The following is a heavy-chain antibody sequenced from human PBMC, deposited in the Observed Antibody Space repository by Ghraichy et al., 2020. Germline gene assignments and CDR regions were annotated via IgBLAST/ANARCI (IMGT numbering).Heavy chain of an antibody. D-gene: IGHD3-10*01. J-gene: IGHJ5*02. CDR3: ARVQTNYGRWFDP. V-gene: IGHV4-4*07. CDR2: IYISGTT. CDR1: GGSISSYS. Sequence: SETLSLACTVSGGSISSYSWSWIRQPAGKGLEWIGRIYISGTTNYNPSLKSRVTLSADTSKNQLSLKLSSVTAADTAVYYCARVQTNYGRWFDPWGQGTLVTVSS.